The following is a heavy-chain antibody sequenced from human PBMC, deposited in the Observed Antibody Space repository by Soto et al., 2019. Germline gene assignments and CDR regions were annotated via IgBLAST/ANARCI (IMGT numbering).Heavy chain of an antibody. J-gene: IGHJ4*02. V-gene: IGHV1-18*01. CDR2: ISAYNGNT. CDR3: ARGSYSSSSNYFDY. D-gene: IGHD6-6*01. Sequence: EASVKVSCKASGYTFTSYVINWMRQAPGQGLEWMGWISAYNGNTNYAQKLQGRVTMTTDTSTSTAYMELRSLRSDDTAVYYCARGSYSSSSNYFDYWGQGTLVTVSS. CDR1: GYTFTSYV.